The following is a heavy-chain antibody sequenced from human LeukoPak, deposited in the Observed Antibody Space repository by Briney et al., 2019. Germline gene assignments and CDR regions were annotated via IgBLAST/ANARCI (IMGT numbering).Heavy chain of an antibody. CDR1: GFTFSAYA. V-gene: IGHV3-23*01. J-gene: IGHJ4*02. CDR3: TKSSEHLYSDY. Sequence: GVYLRLSCAASGFTFSAYAMKWVRQAPGKGLEWVSGINGGGGSTYYADSVKGRFTISRDNSKNTLYLQMNSLRAEDTAVYYCTKSSEHLYSDYWGQGTLVTV. CDR2: INGGGGST. D-gene: IGHD3-3*02.